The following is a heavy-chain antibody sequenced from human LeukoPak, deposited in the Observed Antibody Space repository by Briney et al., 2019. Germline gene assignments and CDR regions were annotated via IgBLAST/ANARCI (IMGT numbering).Heavy chain of an antibody. D-gene: IGHD6-19*01. CDR2: ISSSGSTI. Sequence: GGSLRLSCAASGFTFSSYEMNRVRQAPGKGLEWVSYISSSGSTIYYADSVKGRFTISRDNAKNSLYLQMNSLRAEDTAVYYCARVEWTKQWLPIKKFDYWGQGTLVTVSS. CDR3: ARVEWTKQWLPIKKFDY. V-gene: IGHV3-48*03. CDR1: GFTFSSYE. J-gene: IGHJ4*02.